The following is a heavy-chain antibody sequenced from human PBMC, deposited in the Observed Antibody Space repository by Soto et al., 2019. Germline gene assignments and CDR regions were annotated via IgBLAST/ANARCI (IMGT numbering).Heavy chain of an antibody. CDR3: ARVSSSSWYRGQTTYNWFDP. CDR1: GGSFSGYY. Sequence: TLSLTCAVYGGSFSGYYWSCIRQPPGKGLEWIGEINHSGSTNYNPSLKSRVTISVDTSKNQFSLKLSSVTAADTAVYYCARVSSSSWYRGQTTYNWFDPWGQGTLVTVSS. CDR2: INHSGST. V-gene: IGHV4-34*01. D-gene: IGHD6-13*01. J-gene: IGHJ5*02.